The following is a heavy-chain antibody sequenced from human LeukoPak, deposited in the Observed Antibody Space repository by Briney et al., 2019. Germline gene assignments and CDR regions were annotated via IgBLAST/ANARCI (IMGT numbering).Heavy chain of an antibody. CDR3: ARDYVYAFDY. CDR2: ISDDGSAK. Sequence: GGSLRLSCAASGFSFSSYSINWVRQAPGKGLEWVSYISDDGSAKHYPDSVKGRFTISRDNAKNALYLQMNSLRAEDTAVYFCARDYVYAFDYWGQGTLVTVSS. V-gene: IGHV3-48*01. CDR1: GFSFSSYS. J-gene: IGHJ4*02. D-gene: IGHD2/OR15-2a*01.